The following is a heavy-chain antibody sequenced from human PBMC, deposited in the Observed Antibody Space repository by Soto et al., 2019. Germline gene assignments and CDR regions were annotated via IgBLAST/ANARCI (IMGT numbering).Heavy chain of an antibody. CDR3: ARDRCSSASCYHAFAI. Sequence: GESLRLSSAASGFTFSDYYMGWIRQAPGKGLEWISYITTSGGATSYADSVKGRFTISRDNAKNSLYLQMNSLRAEDTAVYFCARDRCSSASCYHAFAILGQGTMVTVSS. J-gene: IGHJ3*02. CDR2: ITTSGGAT. V-gene: IGHV3-11*01. D-gene: IGHD2-2*01. CDR1: GFTFSDYY.